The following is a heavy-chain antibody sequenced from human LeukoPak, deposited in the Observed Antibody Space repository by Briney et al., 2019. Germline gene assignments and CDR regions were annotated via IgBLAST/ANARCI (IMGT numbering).Heavy chain of an antibody. D-gene: IGHD6-25*01. Sequence: GGSLRLSCAASGFTFGDAWMTWVRQAQGRGLEWVGRIQRKVDGGPTYFAAPVKGRFTISRDDSKNTLYLQMNSLKTEDTAVYYCSTAFTATGAAGYFDYWGQGALVTVSS. CDR3: STAFTATGAAGYFDY. V-gene: IGHV3-15*01. CDR1: GFTFGDAW. J-gene: IGHJ4*02. CDR2: IQRKVDGGPT.